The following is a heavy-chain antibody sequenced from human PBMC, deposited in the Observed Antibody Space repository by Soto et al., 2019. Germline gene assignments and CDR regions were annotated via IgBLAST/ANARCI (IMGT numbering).Heavy chain of an antibody. D-gene: IGHD3-10*01. Sequence: SETLSLTCAVSGASISSDGLSWSWIRQPPGKGLEWIGYIYNSGSTNYNPSLKSRVTISVDTSKNHFSLRMSSVTAADTAVYYCARESDSGSYYFDYWGRGTLVTVSS. CDR2: IYNSGST. CDR3: ARESDSGSYYFDY. J-gene: IGHJ4*02. CDR1: GASISSDGLS. V-gene: IGHV4-61*03.